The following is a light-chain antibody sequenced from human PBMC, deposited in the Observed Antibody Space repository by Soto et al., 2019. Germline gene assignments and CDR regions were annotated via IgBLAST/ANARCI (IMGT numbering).Light chain of an antibody. V-gene: IGKV4-1*01. CDR2: WAS. J-gene: IGKJ2*01. Sequence: DIVMTQSPDSLAVSLGERATINCKSSQNILYSSNNNNYLAWYQQKPGQPPRLLIYWASTREFGVPDRFSGRVSGTDFTLTISSLQAEDVAVYYCHQFYSTPYTFGQGTKLEIK. CDR1: QNILYSSNNNNY. CDR3: HQFYSTPYT.